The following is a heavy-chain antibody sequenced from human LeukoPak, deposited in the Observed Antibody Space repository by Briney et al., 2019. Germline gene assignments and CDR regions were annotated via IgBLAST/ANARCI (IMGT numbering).Heavy chain of an antibody. CDR3: ARDAAYCSGGSCYFGY. Sequence: GGSLRLSCAASGFTFSSYEMNWVRQAPGKGLEWVSYISSSSSYIYYADSVKGRFTISRDNAKNSLYLQMNSLRAEDTAVYYCARDAAYCSGGSCYFGYWGQGTLVTVSS. J-gene: IGHJ4*02. CDR1: GFTFSSYE. CDR2: ISSSSSYI. D-gene: IGHD2-15*01. V-gene: IGHV3-21*05.